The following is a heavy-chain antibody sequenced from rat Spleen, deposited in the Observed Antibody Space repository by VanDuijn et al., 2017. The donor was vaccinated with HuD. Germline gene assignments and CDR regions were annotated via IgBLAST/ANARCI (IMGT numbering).Heavy chain of an antibody. Sequence: EVQLVESGGGLVQPGRSMKLSCAASGFTFSNYYMAWVRQAPTKGLEWVASITTSGDNTYYRDSVKGRFTISRDNTKTTLYLQMDSLRSEDTATYYCARSGTMMVVMDAWGQGASVTVSS. CDR3: ARSGTMMVVMDA. V-gene: IGHV5-25*01. CDR1: GFTFSNYY. D-gene: IGHD1-12*02. CDR2: ITTSGDNT. J-gene: IGHJ4*01.